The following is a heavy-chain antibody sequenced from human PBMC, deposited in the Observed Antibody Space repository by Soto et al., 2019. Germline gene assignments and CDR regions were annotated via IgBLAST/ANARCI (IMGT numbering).Heavy chain of an antibody. Sequence: GASVTVSCKASGYTFTSYDINWVRQANGQGLEWMGWMNPNSGNTGYAQKFQGRVTMTRNTSISTAYMELSSLRSEDTAVYYCARVLITMVRGVRVLFYYYYMDVWGKGTTVTVSS. V-gene: IGHV1-8*01. J-gene: IGHJ6*03. CDR3: ARVLITMVRGVRVLFYYYYMDV. D-gene: IGHD3-10*01. CDR1: GYTFTSYD. CDR2: MNPNSGNT.